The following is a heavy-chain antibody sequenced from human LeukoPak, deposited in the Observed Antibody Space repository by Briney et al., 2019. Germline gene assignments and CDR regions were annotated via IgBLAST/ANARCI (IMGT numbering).Heavy chain of an antibody. CDR3: ARLGMVRGYYYYYGMDV. V-gene: IGHV5-51*01. D-gene: IGHD3-10*01. J-gene: IGHJ6*04. CDR2: IYPGDSDT. Sequence: GESLKISCKGSGYSFTSYWIGWVRQMPGKGLEWMGIIYPGDSDTRYSPAFQGQVTISADKSISTASLQWSSLKASDTAMYYCARLGMVRGYYYYYGMDVWGKGTTVTVSS. CDR1: GYSFTSYW.